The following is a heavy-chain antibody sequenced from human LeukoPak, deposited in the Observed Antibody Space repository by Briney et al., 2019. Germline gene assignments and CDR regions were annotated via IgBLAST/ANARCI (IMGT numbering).Heavy chain of an antibody. CDR3: ARGGSSSWYYFDY. J-gene: IGHJ4*02. Sequence: SETLSLTCTVSGGSISSSSYYWGWIRQPPGKGLEWIGSIYYSGSTYYNPSLKSRVTISVDTSKNQFSLKLSPVTAADTAVYYCARGGSSSWYYFDYWGQGTLVTVSS. CDR2: IYYSGST. V-gene: IGHV4-39*01. D-gene: IGHD6-13*01. CDR1: GGSISSSSYY.